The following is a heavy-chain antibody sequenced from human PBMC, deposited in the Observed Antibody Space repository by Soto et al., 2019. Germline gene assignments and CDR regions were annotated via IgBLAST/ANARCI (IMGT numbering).Heavy chain of an antibody. D-gene: IGHD6-19*01. V-gene: IGHV4-31*03. CDR2: IYYSGST. Sequence: PSETLSLTCTVSGGSISSGGYYWSWIRQHPGKGLEWIGYIYYSGSTYYNPSLKSRVTISVDTSKNQFSLKLSSVTAADTAVYYCARDRAQYSSGWHMAYYYYGMDVWGQGTTVTVSS. J-gene: IGHJ6*02. CDR1: GGSISSGGYY. CDR3: ARDRAQYSSGWHMAYYYYGMDV.